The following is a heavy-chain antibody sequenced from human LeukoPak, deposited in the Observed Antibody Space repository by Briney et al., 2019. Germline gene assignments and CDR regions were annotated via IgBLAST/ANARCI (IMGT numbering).Heavy chain of an antibody. CDR1: GFTFSSYE. CDR3: AGDIRHSASGRHMDV. Sequence: GGSLRLSCAASGFTFSSYEMNWVRQAPGKGLEWVSYISSSGSTMYYAESVKGRLSIFRDNAKNSLYLQMNSLRAEDTAVYYCAGDIRHSASGRHMDVWGQGTTVIVSS. CDR2: ISSSGSTM. D-gene: IGHD3-10*01. J-gene: IGHJ6*02. V-gene: IGHV3-48*03.